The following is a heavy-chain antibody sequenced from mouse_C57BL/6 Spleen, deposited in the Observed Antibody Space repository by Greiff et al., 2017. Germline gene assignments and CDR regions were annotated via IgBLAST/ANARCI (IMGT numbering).Heavy chain of an antibody. Sequence: ESGPGLVKPSQSLSLTCSVTGYSITSGYYWNWIRQFPGNKLEWMGYISYDGSNNYNPSLKNRISITRDTSKNQFFLKLNSVTTEDTATYYCARDDGYYRGAYWGQGTLVTVSA. CDR3: ARDDGYYRGAY. V-gene: IGHV3-6*01. CDR1: GYSITSGYY. J-gene: IGHJ3*01. D-gene: IGHD2-3*01. CDR2: ISYDGSN.